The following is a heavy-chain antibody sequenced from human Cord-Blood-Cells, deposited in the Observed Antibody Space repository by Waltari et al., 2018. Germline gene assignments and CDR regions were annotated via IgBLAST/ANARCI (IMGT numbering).Heavy chain of an antibody. CDR3: ARTYDILTGYYYFDY. D-gene: IGHD3-9*01. Sequence: QVQLVQSGAEVKKPGASVKVSCKASGYTFTSYGISWGRQAPGQGLEWMGWISAYNGNTNYAQKLPGRVTMTTDTSTSTAYMELRSLRSDDTALYYCARTYDILTGYYYFDYWGQGTLVTVSS. J-gene: IGHJ4*02. CDR1: GYTFTSYG. CDR2: ISAYNGNT. V-gene: IGHV1-18*01.